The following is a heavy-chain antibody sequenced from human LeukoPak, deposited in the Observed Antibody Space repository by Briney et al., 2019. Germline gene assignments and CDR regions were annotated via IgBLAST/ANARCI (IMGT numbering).Heavy chain of an antibody. CDR3: ARDRSHPLYDTTGYFAKWFDP. J-gene: IGHJ5*02. CDR2: IYYSGST. V-gene: IGHV4-59*01. CDR1: GGSISGSY. Sequence: SETLSLTCTVSGGSISGSYWSWIRQPPRKRLEWIGYIYYSGSTNYNPSLKSRVTISLDTSKNQFSLKLTSVTAADTAVYYCARDRSHPLYDTTGYFAKWFDPWGQGTLVTVSS. D-gene: IGHD3-22*01.